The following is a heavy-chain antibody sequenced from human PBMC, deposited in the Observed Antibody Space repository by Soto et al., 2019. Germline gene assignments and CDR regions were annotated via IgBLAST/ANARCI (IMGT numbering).Heavy chain of an antibody. J-gene: IGHJ4*02. V-gene: IGHV4-30-2*01. CDR1: GGSISSGGYP. Sequence: SETLSLTCAVSGGSISSGGYPWSWIRQPPGKGLEWIGYIYHSGSTYYNPSLKSRVTISVDRSKNQFSLKLTSVTAADTAVYYCARDKITGLFDYWGQGTLVTVSS. CDR2: IYHSGST. CDR3: ARDKITGLFDY. D-gene: IGHD2-8*02.